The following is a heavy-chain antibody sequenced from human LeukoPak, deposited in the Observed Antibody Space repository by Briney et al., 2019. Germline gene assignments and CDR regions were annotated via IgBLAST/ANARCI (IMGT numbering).Heavy chain of an antibody. CDR1: GDSVSSNSVA. D-gene: IGHD5-12*01. CDR2: TYYRSKWYY. Sequence: SQTLSLTCAISGDSVSSNSVAWNWVRQSPSRGFEWLGRTYYRSKWYYDYAVSVKSRMTINPDTSKNQFSLQLNSVTPEDTAVYYCARGATAHFDYWGQGTLVTVSS. V-gene: IGHV6-1*01. J-gene: IGHJ4*02. CDR3: ARGATAHFDY.